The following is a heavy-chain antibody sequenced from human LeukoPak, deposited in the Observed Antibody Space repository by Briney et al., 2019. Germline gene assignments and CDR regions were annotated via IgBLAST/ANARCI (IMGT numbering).Heavy chain of an antibody. J-gene: IGHJ4*02. CDR3: ARDRMVYTY. V-gene: IGHV3-33*01. D-gene: IGHD3-10*01. CDR2: TWYDGSNK. CDR1: GFTFSSYA. Sequence: GGSLRLSCEASGFTFSSYAMHWVRQAPGKGREWVAVTWYDGSNKYYADSVKGRFTISRDNSKHTLYLQMNSLRAEDTARYYCARDRMVYTYWGRGTLVTVSS.